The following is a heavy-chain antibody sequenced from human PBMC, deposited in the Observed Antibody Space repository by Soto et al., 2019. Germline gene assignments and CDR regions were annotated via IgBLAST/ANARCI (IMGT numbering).Heavy chain of an antibody. J-gene: IGHJ6*02. D-gene: IGHD3-10*01. V-gene: IGHV3-11*06. CDR3: AREKGEDYYYYGMDV. CDR2: ISSSSSYT. CDR1: GFTFSDYY. Sequence: GGSLRLSCAASGFTFSDYYMSWIRQAPGKGLEWVSYISSSSSYTNYADSVKGRFTISRDNAKNSLYLQMNSLRAEDTAVYYCAREKGEDYYYYGMDVWGQGTTVTVSS.